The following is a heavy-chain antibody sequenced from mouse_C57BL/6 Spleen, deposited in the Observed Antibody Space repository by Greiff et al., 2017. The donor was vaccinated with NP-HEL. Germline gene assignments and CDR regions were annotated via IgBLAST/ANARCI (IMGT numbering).Heavy chain of an antibody. D-gene: IGHD2-5*01. CDR2: IDPSDSYT. J-gene: IGHJ4*01. CDR3: AREEAYYSILSAMDY. CDR1: GYTFTSYW. Sequence: QVQLQQPGAELVKPGASVKLSCKASGYTFTSYWMQWVKQRPGQGLEWIGEIDPSDSYTNYNQKFKGKATLTVATSSSTAYMQLSSLTSEDSAVYYCAREEAYYSILSAMDYWGQGTSVTVSS. V-gene: IGHV1-50*01.